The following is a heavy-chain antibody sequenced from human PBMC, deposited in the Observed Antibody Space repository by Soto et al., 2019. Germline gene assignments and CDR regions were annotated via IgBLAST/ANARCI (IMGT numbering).Heavy chain of an antibody. CDR1: AGSISRGAYS. Sequence: PPDTPSLTCAASAGSISRGAYSWSWIRQPPGKGLEWIGYIYHSGSTYYNPSLKSRVTISVDRSKNTAYMELRSLRSGDTAVYFCARERQWEPLPYWGQGTLVTVSS. CDR2: IYHSGST. CDR3: ARERQWEPLPY. D-gene: IGHD1-26*01. V-gene: IGHV4-30-2*01. J-gene: IGHJ4*02.